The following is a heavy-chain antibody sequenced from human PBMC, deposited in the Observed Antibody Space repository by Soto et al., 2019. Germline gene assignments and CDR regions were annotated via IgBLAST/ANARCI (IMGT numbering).Heavy chain of an antibody. CDR2: IYYSGST. J-gene: IGHJ5*02. V-gene: IGHV4-59*01. CDR3: AREGSSSWWGRGWFDP. D-gene: IGHD6-13*01. CDR1: GGSISSYY. Sequence: QVQLQESGPGLVKPSETLSLTCTVSGGSISSYYWSWIRQPPGKGLEWIGYIYYSGSTNYNPSLKSRVNISVDTSKDQFSLKLSSVTAADTAVYYCAREGSSSWWGRGWFDPWGQGTLVTVSS.